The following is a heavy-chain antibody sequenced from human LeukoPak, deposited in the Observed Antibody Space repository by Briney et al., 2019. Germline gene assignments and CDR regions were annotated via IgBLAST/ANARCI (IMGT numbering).Heavy chain of an antibody. J-gene: IGHJ4*02. CDR2: ISGSGAST. V-gene: IGHV3-23*01. CDR3: AKWMPAGALDY. CDR1: GFTFSNYA. D-gene: IGHD2-2*01. Sequence: GGSLRLSCAASGFTFSNYAMSWVRQAPGKGLEWVSGISGSGASTYDADSVERRFTISRDNSKNTLFLQMNSLRVEDTAIYYCAKWMPAGALDYWGQGTLVTVSS.